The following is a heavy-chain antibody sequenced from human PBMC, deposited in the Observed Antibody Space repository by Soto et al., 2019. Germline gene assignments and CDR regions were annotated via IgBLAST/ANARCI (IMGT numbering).Heavy chain of an antibody. CDR2: IYYSGST. J-gene: IGHJ4*02. CDR3: ARGLRGYSYGYDY. Sequence: SETLSLTCTVSGGSISSGDYYWSWIRQPPGKGLEWIGYIYYSGSTYYNQSLKSRDTISVDTSKNQFSLKLSSVTAADTAVYYCARGLRGYSYGYDYWGQGTLVTVSS. CDR1: GGSISSGDYY. V-gene: IGHV4-30-4*01. D-gene: IGHD5-18*01.